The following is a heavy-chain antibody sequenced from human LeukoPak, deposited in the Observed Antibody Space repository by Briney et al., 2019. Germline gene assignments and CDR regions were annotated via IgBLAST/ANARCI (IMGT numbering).Heavy chain of an antibody. Sequence: ASVKVSCKASGGTFSSYAISWVRLAPGQGLEWMGGIIPIFGTANYAQKFQGRVTITADESTSTAYMELSSLRSEDTAVYYCASPGIAAAGTDAFDIWGQGTMVTVSS. CDR1: GGTFSSYA. J-gene: IGHJ3*02. D-gene: IGHD6-13*01. V-gene: IGHV1-69*13. CDR3: ASPGIAAAGTDAFDI. CDR2: IIPIFGTA.